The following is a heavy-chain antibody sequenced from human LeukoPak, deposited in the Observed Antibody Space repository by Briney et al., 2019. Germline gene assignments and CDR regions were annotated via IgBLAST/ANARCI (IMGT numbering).Heavy chain of an antibody. D-gene: IGHD6-13*01. CDR2: ISSSSSYI. V-gene: IGHV3-21*01. CDR3: ARESSWYLDY. CDR1: GFTFSSYS. J-gene: IGHJ4*02. Sequence: GGSLRLSCAASGFTFSSYSMNWVRQAPGKGLEWVSSISSSSSYIYYADSVKGRFTISRDNAKNSLCLQMNSLRDEDTAVYYCARESSWYLDYWGQGTLVTVSS.